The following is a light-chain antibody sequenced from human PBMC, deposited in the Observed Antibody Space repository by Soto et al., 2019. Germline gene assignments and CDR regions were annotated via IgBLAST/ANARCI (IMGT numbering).Light chain of an antibody. CDR2: GAS. CDR1: QSISSK. V-gene: IGKV3-15*01. J-gene: IGKJ5*01. CDR3: QQYNSWTTIT. Sequence: EIVMTQSPATLSVSPGERATLSCRASQSISSKLGWYQQRPGQAPRLLIYGASTRATGIPARFSGSGSGTEFTLTISSRQSEDSVVYYCQQYNSWTTITFGQGTRLEIK.